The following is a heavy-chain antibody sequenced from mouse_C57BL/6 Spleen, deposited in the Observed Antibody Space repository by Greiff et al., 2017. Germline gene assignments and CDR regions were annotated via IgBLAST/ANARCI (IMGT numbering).Heavy chain of an antibody. V-gene: IGHV1-55*01. CDR3: ARSSYYYGSSSRGYFDV. CDR1: GYTFTSYW. J-gene: IGHJ1*03. D-gene: IGHD1-1*01. CDR2: IYPGSGST. Sequence: VQLQQPGAELVKPGASVKMSCKASGYTFTSYWITWVKQRPGQGLEWIGDIYPGSGSTNYNEKFKSKATLTVDTSSSTAYMQLSSLTSEDSAVYYCARSSYYYGSSSRGYFDVWGTGTTVTVSS.